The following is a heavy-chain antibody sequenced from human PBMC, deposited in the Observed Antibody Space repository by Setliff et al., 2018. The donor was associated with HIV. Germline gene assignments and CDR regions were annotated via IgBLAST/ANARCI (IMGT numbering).Heavy chain of an antibody. Sequence: PSETLSLTCVVYGGSFSDYYWSWIRQPPGKGLEWIGEINHSGNTTYNPSLKSRVTMSVDTTKNQFSLKLNTVTAAEKATYYCLLDVPLILRTSPPLWGQGTPVTVSS. CDR1: GGSFSDYY. CDR3: LLDVPLILRTSPPL. D-gene: IGHD1-7*01. V-gene: IGHV4-34*01. CDR2: INHSGNT. J-gene: IGHJ4*02.